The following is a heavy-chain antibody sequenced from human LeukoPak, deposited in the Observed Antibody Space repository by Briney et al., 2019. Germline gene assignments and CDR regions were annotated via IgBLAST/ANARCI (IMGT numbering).Heavy chain of an antibody. Sequence: ETLSLTCTASGGSISSSSYYWGWIRQPPGKGLEWIGSIYYSGSTYYNPSLKSRVTISVDTSKNQFSLKLNSVTAADTAVYYCARDQRGHDFWSGYFLDYYYGMDVWGQGTTVTVSS. CDR2: IYYSGST. D-gene: IGHD3-3*01. J-gene: IGHJ6*02. CDR1: GGSISSSSYY. CDR3: ARDQRGHDFWSGYFLDYYYGMDV. V-gene: IGHV4-39*02.